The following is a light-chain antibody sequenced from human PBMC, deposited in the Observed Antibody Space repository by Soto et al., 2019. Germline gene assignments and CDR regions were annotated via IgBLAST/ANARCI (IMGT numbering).Light chain of an antibody. CDR1: QSVFTTY. J-gene: IGKJ1*01. CDR2: DTS. CDR3: QEYGTSRA. V-gene: IGKV3-20*01. Sequence: EIVLTQSPGTLSLSPGERATLSCRTSQSVFTTYLAWYQQKPGQSPSLLIYDTSRRATGIRDRVSGGGSGTDFTLSISRLESEDFAVYYCQEYGTSRAFGQGTKVDVK.